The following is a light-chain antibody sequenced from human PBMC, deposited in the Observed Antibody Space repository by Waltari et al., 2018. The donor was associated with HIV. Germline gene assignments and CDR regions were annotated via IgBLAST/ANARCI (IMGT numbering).Light chain of an antibody. Sequence: QSALTQPASVSGSPGQSVTISCTGTNSNVGSYNLVSWYQQHPGIAPKVIIYEVTQRPSGVSSRFSGSKSGTSASLAISGLQSEDEADYYCAAWDDSLGGVVFGGGTKLTVL. CDR3: AAWDDSLGGVV. CDR1: NSNVGSYNL. J-gene: IGLJ2*01. CDR2: EVT. V-gene: IGLV2-14*02.